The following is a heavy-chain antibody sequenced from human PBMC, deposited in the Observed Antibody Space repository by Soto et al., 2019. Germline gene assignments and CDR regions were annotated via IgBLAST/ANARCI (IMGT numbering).Heavy chain of an antibody. CDR1: GFTFDDYA. Sequence: DVQLVESGGGLVQPGRSLRLSCAASGFTFDDYAMHWVRQAPGKGLEWVSGISWNSGSIGYADSVKGRFTISRDNAKNYLYLQMNSLRAEDTALYYCAKDPQRDYYDSSGMPFDYWGQGTLVTVSS. V-gene: IGHV3-9*01. D-gene: IGHD3-22*01. CDR3: AKDPQRDYYDSSGMPFDY. J-gene: IGHJ4*02. CDR2: ISWNSGSI.